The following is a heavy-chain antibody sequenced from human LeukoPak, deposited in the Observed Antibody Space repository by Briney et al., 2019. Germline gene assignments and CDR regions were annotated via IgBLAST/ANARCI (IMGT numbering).Heavy chain of an antibody. D-gene: IGHD3-10*01. Sequence: GESLKITCKGSEYSFTNYWIGCVRQMPGKGLQWMGIVYPGDSDTKYTPSFQGQVTISVDKSISTAYLHWSSLEASDTAMYYCARERGYYFGSGSYYSYDAFDVWGQGTMVTVSS. V-gene: IGHV5-51*01. CDR3: ARERGYYFGSGSYYSYDAFDV. J-gene: IGHJ3*01. CDR1: EYSFTNYW. CDR2: VYPGDSDT.